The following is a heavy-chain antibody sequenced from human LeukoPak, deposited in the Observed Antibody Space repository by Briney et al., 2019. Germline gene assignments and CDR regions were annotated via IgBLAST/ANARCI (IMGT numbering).Heavy chain of an antibody. V-gene: IGHV1-2*02. Sequence: GTSVKVSCKASGYTFAGYHMHWVRQAPGQGLEWMGWIAPNSGGTNYAQKFQGRVTMTRDTSISTAYMEVSRLRSDDTAVYYCARENRSSSGRLYDFWGQGTLVTVSS. CDR2: IAPNSGGT. D-gene: IGHD6-6*01. J-gene: IGHJ4*02. CDR1: GYTFAGYH. CDR3: ARENRSSSGRLYDF.